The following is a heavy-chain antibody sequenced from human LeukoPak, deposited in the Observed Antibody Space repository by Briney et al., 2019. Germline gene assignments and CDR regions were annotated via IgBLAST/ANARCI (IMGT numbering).Heavy chain of an antibody. J-gene: IGHJ3*02. CDR1: GFTFGSYA. Sequence: GGPLRFSGAPSGFTFGSYAMPWVGQAPAKGQKGVAVISYDGSNKYYADSVKGRFTISRDNSKNTLYLQMNSLRAEDTAVYYCARVGRSGTAFDIWGQGTMVTVSS. V-gene: IGHV3-30*01. D-gene: IGHD1-1*01. CDR3: ARVGRSGTAFDI. CDR2: ISYDGSNK.